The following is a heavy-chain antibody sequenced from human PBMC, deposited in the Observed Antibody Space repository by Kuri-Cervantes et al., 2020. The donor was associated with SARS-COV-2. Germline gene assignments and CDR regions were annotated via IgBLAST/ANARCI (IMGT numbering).Heavy chain of an antibody. CDR2: FDPEDGET. J-gene: IGHJ4*02. V-gene: IGHV1-24*01. CDR3: AREVELTGDRGESNYFDY. CDR1: GYTLTELS. Sequence: ASVKVSCKVSGYTLTELSMHWVRQAPGKGLEWMGGFDPEDGETIYAQKFQGRVTMTRDTSISTAYMELSRLRSDDTAVYYCAREVELTGDRGESNYFDYWGQGTLVTVSS. D-gene: IGHD7-27*01.